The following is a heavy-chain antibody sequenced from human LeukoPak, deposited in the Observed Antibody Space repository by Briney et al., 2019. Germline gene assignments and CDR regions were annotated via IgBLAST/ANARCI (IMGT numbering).Heavy chain of an antibody. Sequence: ASVKVSCKASGYTLISYYMHWVRQAPAQGLEWMGIINPSGGGTSYAQKFQGRVSMTGDTSTSTVYMELSSLRSEDTAVYYCARDYLRGDSSGWYDYWGQGTLVTVSS. CDR2: INPSGGGT. V-gene: IGHV1-46*01. J-gene: IGHJ4*02. CDR1: GYTLISYY. D-gene: IGHD6-19*01. CDR3: ARDYLRGDSSGWYDY.